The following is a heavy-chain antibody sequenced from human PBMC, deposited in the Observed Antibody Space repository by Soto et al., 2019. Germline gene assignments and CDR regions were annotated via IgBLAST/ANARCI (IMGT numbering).Heavy chain of an antibody. CDR3: ARDSVRYCRDGVCYQVYYDFAMDV. J-gene: IGHJ6*02. D-gene: IGHD2-8*01. CDR1: GYTFTSYG. CDR2: ISASNGNT. Sequence: QVRLVQSGAEVKNSGASVKVSCKASGYTFTSYGFSWVRQAPGQGLEWMGWISASNGNTNYAQKLQGRVTMTTDTSTGTAYIELGSLRSDDTATYYCARDSVRYCRDGVCYQVYYDFAMDVWGQGSTVTVS. V-gene: IGHV1-18*01.